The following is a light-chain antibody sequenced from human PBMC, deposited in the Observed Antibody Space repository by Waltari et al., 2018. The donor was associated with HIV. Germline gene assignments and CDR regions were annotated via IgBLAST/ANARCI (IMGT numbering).Light chain of an antibody. V-gene: IGLV2-14*01. J-gene: IGLJ3*02. Sequence: QSALTQPASVSGSPGQSITISCTGTSSDVGGYNYVAWYQKHPDKAPKLVIFEVNKRPSGVSNRFSGSKSGNTASLTISGLQAEDEADYYCSSYTSSRTLVFGGGTKLTVL. CDR1: SSDVGGYNY. CDR3: SSYTSSRTLV. CDR2: EVN.